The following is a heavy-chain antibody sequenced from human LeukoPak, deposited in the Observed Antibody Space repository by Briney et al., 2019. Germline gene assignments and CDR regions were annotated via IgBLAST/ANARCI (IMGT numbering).Heavy chain of an antibody. V-gene: IGHV3-30*02. CDR2: IRYDGSNK. D-gene: IGHD3-22*01. J-gene: IGHJ3*02. Sequence: GGSLRLSCAASGFTFSSYGMHWVRQAPGKGLEWVAFIRYDGSNKYYADSVKGRFTISRDNSKNTLYLQMNSLRAEDTAVYYCARENLIYDTGAFDIWGQGTMVTVPS. CDR3: ARENLIYDTGAFDI. CDR1: GFTFSSYG.